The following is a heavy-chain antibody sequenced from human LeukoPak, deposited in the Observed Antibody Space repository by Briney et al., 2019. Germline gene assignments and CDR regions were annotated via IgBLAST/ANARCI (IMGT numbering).Heavy chain of an antibody. V-gene: IGHV4-39*07. Sequence: SETLSLTCTVSGGSISSSSYYWGWIRQSPGKGLEWIGSIYYSGSTYYNPSLKSRVTISVDTSKNQFSLKLSSVTAADTAVYYCARGEDSSGWYFYYYYYMDVWGKGTTVTVSS. CDR1: GGSISSSSYY. D-gene: IGHD6-19*01. CDR3: ARGEDSSGWYFYYYYYMDV. CDR2: IYYSGST. J-gene: IGHJ6*03.